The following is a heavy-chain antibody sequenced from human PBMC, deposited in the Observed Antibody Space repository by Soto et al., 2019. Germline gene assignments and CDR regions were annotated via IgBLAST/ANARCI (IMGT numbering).Heavy chain of an antibody. Sequence: QLQLQESGPGLVKPSETLSLTCTVSGGSISSSSYHWGWIRQPPGKGLEWIGTIYYSGSTYYNPSLKSRVTISVDTSKNQFSLKLSSVTAADTAVYYCARLVGATTHDYWGQGTLVSVSS. CDR1: GGSISSSSYH. D-gene: IGHD1-26*01. CDR2: IYYSGST. J-gene: IGHJ4*02. CDR3: ARLVGATTHDY. V-gene: IGHV4-39*01.